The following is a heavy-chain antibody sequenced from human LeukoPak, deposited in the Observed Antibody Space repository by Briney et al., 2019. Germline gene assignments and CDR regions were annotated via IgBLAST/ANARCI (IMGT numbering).Heavy chain of an antibody. D-gene: IGHD3-10*01. V-gene: IGHV3-23*01. Sequence: PGGSLRLSCAASGFTFGNYGMSWVRQAPGKGLEWVSAIVGSGGNTYNADSVKGRFTISRDNSKNTLYLQMNSLRAEDTAVYYCAKGGFGELTDEGYFDYWGQGTLVTVSS. CDR3: AKGGFGELTDEGYFDY. CDR1: GFTFGNYG. CDR2: IVGSGGNT. J-gene: IGHJ4*02.